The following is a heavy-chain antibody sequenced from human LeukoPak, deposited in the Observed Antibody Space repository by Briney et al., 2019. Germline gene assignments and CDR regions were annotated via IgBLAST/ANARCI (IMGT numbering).Heavy chain of an antibody. CDR2: IIPIFGTA. Sequence: SVKVSCKASGGTFSSYAISWVRQAPGQGLEWMGGIIPIFGTANYAQKFQGRATITADESTSTAYMELSSLRSEDTAVYYCARVGSGSYYDGGFDYWGQGTLVTVSS. V-gene: IGHV1-69*13. CDR1: GGTFSSYA. J-gene: IGHJ4*02. CDR3: ARVGSGSYYDGGFDY. D-gene: IGHD1-26*01.